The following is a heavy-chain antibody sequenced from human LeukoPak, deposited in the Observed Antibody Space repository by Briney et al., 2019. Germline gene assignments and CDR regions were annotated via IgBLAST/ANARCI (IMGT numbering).Heavy chain of an antibody. CDR3: ARVNIAVVPSTNFDY. CDR2: IYYSGNT. CDR1: GDSISSSSYY. D-gene: IGHD2-2*01. V-gene: IGHV4-39*07. Sequence: SETLSLTCTVSGDSISSSSYYWGWIRQPPGKGLEWIGSIYYSGNTFYNPSLKSRVTISVDTSKNQFSLKLNSVTAADTAVYYCARVNIAVVPSTNFDYWGQGTLVTVSS. J-gene: IGHJ4*02.